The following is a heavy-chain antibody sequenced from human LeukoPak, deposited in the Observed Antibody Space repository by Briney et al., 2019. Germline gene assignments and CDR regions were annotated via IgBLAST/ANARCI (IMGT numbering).Heavy chain of an antibody. CDR2: IYYSGST. CDR3: ASENYDILTGYYYYYMDV. Sequence: SETLSLTCTVSGGSISSSSYYWGWIRQPPGKGLEWIGSIYYSGSTYYNPSPKSRVTISVDTSKNQFSLKLSSVTAADTAVYYCASENYDILTGYYYYYMDVWGKGTTVTVSS. V-gene: IGHV4-39*07. CDR1: GGSISSSSYY. J-gene: IGHJ6*03. D-gene: IGHD3-9*01.